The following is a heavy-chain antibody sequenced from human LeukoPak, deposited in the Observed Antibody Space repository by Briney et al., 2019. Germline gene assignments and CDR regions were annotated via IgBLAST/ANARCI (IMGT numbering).Heavy chain of an antibody. CDR2: ITYSSSYI. CDR3: ARHPEIYSSSWNYFDY. CDR1: GFTFSSYN. V-gene: IGHV3-21*01. D-gene: IGHD6-13*01. Sequence: GGSLRLSCAASGFTFSSYNMNWVRQAPGKGLEWVSSITYSSSYIYYADSLKGRFTISRDNAKNSLYLQMNSLRAEDTAVYYCARHPEIYSSSWNYFDYWGQGTLVTVSS. J-gene: IGHJ4*02.